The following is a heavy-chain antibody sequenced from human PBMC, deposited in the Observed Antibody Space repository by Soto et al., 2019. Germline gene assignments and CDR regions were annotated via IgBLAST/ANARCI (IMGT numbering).Heavy chain of an antibody. CDR3: AEATATGAGAFDI. CDR2: ILVDGRT. V-gene: IGHV3-23*01. CDR1: GFICSSYD. Sequence: PGGSLRLSCAASGFICSSYDMSWVRQAPGKGLEWVSTILVDGRTFYVDSVKGRFTISRDSSQNTVYLQMNSLTAGDRALYYCAEATATGAGAFDICGQGTMVTVSS. J-gene: IGHJ3*02. D-gene: IGHD2-8*02.